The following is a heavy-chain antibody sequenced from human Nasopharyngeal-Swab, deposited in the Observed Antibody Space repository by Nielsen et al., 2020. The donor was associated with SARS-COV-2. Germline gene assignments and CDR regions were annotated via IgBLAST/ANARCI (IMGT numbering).Heavy chain of an antibody. CDR1: GFTFDDYG. CDR3: ARMNYYFYYGMDV. CDR2: INWNGGST. V-gene: IGHV3-20*04. J-gene: IGHJ6*02. Sequence: GESLKISCAASGFTFDDYGMNWVRQAPGKGLEWVSGINWNGGSTSYAASVKGRFTISRDNAKNSLYLQMSSLRAEDTAVYYCARMNYYFYYGMDVWGQGTTVTVSS.